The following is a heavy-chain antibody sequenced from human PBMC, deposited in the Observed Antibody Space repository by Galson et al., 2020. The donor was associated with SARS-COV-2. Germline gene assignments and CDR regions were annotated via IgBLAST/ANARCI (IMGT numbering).Heavy chain of an antibody. V-gene: IGHV5-51*01. CDR1: GYSFTSYW. Sequence: GESLKISCKGSGYSFTSYWIGWVRQMPGKGLEWMGIIYPGDSDTRYSPSFQGQVTISADKSISTAYLQWSSLKASDTAMYYCARPSRITMVRGVIISAYSFDYWGQGTLVTVSS. J-gene: IGHJ4*02. CDR3: ARPSRITMVRGVIISAYSFDY. D-gene: IGHD3-10*01. CDR2: IYPGDSDT.